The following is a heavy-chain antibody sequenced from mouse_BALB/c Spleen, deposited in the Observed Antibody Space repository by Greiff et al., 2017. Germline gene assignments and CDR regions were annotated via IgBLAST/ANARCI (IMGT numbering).Heavy chain of an antibody. CDR1: GFTFSSYA. Sequence: EVKLVESGGGLVKPGGSLKLSCAASGFTFSSYAMSWVRQSPEKRLEWVAEISSGGSYTYYPDTVTGRFTISRDNAKNTLYLEMSSLRSEDTAMYYCARDQSWFAYWGQGTLVTVSA. CDR2: ISSGGSYT. V-gene: IGHV5-9-4*01. J-gene: IGHJ3*01. CDR3: ARDQSWFAY.